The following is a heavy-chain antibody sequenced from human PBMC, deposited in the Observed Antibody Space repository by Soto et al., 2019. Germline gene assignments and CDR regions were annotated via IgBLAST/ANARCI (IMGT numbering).Heavy chain of an antibody. J-gene: IGHJ5*02. V-gene: IGHV4-39*01. Sequence: SETLSLTCTVSGGSISSSSYYWGWIRQPPGKGLEWIGSIYYSGSTYYNPSLKSRVTISVDTSKNQFSLKLSSVTAADTAVYYCARHSQAARWKLGWFYPWGQGTLVTVSS. CDR3: ARHSQAARWKLGWFYP. D-gene: IGHD6-6*01. CDR2: IYYSGST. CDR1: GGSISSSSYY.